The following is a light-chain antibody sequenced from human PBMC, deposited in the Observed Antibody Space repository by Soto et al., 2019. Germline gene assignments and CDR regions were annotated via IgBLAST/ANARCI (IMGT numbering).Light chain of an antibody. CDR3: LQHNSYPVS. Sequence: DIQMTQSPSVMSASVGDTVTITCRASQAISNYVAWFQQKPGKVPKSLIYAASKLQGGVPSRFSGSGSGTEFTLTISSLQPEDCATYYCLQHNSYPVSFGGGTKVEIK. V-gene: IGKV1-17*03. J-gene: IGKJ4*01. CDR2: AAS. CDR1: QAISNY.